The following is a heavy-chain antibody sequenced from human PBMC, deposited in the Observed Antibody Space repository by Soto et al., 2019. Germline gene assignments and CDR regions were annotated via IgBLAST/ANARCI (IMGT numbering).Heavy chain of an antibody. CDR3: AKPKLWNYWYSAL. V-gene: IGHV3-23*01. Sequence: EVQLLESGGGLVQPGGSLRLSCAASGFAFSGYAMNWVRQAPGKGLEWVSVISGSGGSTYYADSVKGRFTISRDNSKNTLYLQMNSLRAEDTAVYYCAKPKLWNYWYSALWGRGTLVTVSS. CDR2: ISGSGGST. J-gene: IGHJ2*01. CDR1: GFAFSGYA. D-gene: IGHD3-10*01.